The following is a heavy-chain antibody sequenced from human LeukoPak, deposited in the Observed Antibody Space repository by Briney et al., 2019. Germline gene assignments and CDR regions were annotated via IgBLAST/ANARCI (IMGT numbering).Heavy chain of an antibody. CDR2: IKQDGSEK. V-gene: IGHV3-7*01. CDR3: ARDHGRYQLRNHNWFDP. CDR1: GFTFSSYW. D-gene: IGHD2-2*01. Sequence: PGGSLRLSCAASGFTFSSYWMSWVRQAPGKGLEWVANIKQDGSEKYYVDSVKGRFTISRDNAKNSLYLQMNSLRAEDTAVYYCARDHGRYQLRNHNWFDPWGQGTLVTVSS. J-gene: IGHJ5*02.